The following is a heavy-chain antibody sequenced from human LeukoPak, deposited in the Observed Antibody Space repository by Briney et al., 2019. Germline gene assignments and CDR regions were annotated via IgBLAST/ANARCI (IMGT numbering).Heavy chain of an antibody. Sequence: GGSLRLSCAASGFTFSSYCMSWVRQAPGKGLEWVANIKQDGSEKYYVDSVKGRFTISRDNAKNSLYLQMNSLRAEDTAVRYCASSHKYCSSTNCRDYWGQGTLVTVSS. V-gene: IGHV3-7*03. CDR2: IKQDGSEK. D-gene: IGHD2-2*01. CDR3: ASSHKYCSSTNCRDY. J-gene: IGHJ4*02. CDR1: GFTFSSYC.